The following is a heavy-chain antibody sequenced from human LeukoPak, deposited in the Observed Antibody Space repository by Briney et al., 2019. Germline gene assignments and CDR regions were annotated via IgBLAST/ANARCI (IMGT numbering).Heavy chain of an antibody. J-gene: IGHJ4*02. D-gene: IGHD6-19*01. CDR2: IDSSTRTI. Sequence: PGGSLRLSCAASGFTFSNAWMSWVRQTPGKGLEWVSFIDSSTRTIFYADSVKGRFTISRDNAKNSLYLQMNSLRAEDTAVYYCARGAVAGTGLDYWGQGTLVTVSS. CDR3: ARGAVAGTGLDY. V-gene: IGHV3-48*04. CDR1: GFTFSNAW.